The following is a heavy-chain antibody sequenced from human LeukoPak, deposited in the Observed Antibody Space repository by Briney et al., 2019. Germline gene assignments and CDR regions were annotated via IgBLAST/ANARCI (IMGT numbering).Heavy chain of an antibody. CDR1: GYTFTSYG. V-gene: IGHV1-69*13. D-gene: IGHD5-24*01. CDR3: ARGGGDGYNHDYYYGMDV. Sequence: SVKVSCKASGYTFTSYGISWVRQAPGQGLEWMGGIIGLFGTANYAQKFQGRVTITADESTSTAYMELSSLRSEDTAVYYCARGGGDGYNHDYYYGMDVWGQGTTVTVSS. J-gene: IGHJ6*02. CDR2: IIGLFGTA.